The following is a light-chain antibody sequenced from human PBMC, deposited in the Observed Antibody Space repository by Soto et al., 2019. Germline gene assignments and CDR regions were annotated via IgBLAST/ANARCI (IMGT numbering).Light chain of an antibody. CDR1: QSVSSSY. CDR2: GAS. J-gene: IGKJ1*01. CDR3: QQYGCSRT. Sequence: EIVLTQSPGTLSLSPGERATLSCRASQSVSSSYLAWYQQKPGQAPRLLIYGASSRATGIPDRFSGSGSGTDFTLTISRLEADDFAVYYCQQYGCSRTFGQGTKVEIK. V-gene: IGKV3-20*01.